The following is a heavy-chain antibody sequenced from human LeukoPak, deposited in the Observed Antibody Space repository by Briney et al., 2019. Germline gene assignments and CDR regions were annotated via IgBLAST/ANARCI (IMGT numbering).Heavy chain of an antibody. CDR3: AQLSGYTYSGYGPTYYYYYYMDV. D-gene: IGHD5-12*01. CDR1: GGSISSSSCY. Sequence: SETLSLTCTISGGSISSSSCYWGWIRQPPGKGLEWIGSIYYSGSTYYNPSLKSRVTISVDTSKNQFSLKLSSVTAADTAVYYCAQLSGYTYSGYGPTYYYYYYMDVWGKGTTVTVSS. V-gene: IGHV4-39*01. J-gene: IGHJ6*03. CDR2: IYYSGST.